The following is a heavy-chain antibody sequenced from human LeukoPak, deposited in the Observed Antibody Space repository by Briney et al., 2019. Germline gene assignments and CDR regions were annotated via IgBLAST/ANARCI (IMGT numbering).Heavy chain of an antibody. CDR3: DIFHCITMIVYDAFEF. CDR1: GGSISSGSYY. V-gene: IGHV4-61*02. CDR2: IYTSGST. J-gene: IGHJ3*01. D-gene: IGHD3-22*01. Sequence: SETLSLTCTVSGGSISSGSYYWSWIRQPAGKGLQWIGRIYTSGSTNYNPSLKSRVTISVDKSKNQFSLKLSSVTDQDRPVYYCDIFHCITMIVYDAFEFQLQGTMVSVSS.